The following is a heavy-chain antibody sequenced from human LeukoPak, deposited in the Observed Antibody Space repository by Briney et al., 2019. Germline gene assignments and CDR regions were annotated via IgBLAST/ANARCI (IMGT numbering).Heavy chain of an antibody. CDR2: MWYDGSYK. Sequence: GGSLRLSCAASGFTFSSYGMHWVRQAPGKGLEWVAVMWYDGSYKYYADSVKGRFTISRDNARNALYLQMNSPRVDDTAVYYCARVSVGATNYFDFWGQGTLVTVSS. V-gene: IGHV3-33*03. CDR3: ARVSVGATNYFDF. D-gene: IGHD1-26*01. CDR1: GFTFSSYG. J-gene: IGHJ4*02.